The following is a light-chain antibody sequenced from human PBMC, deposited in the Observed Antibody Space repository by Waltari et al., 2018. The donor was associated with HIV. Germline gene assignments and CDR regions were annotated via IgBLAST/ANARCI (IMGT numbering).Light chain of an antibody. V-gene: IGKV3-15*01. CDR1: QSVSSN. Sequence: VMTQSPATLSVSPGERATLSCRASQSVSSNLAWYQQKPGQAPRLLIYGASTRATGIPARFSGSGSGTEFTLTISSLQSEDFAVYYCQQYNNWPPWTFGQGTKVEIK. J-gene: IGKJ1*01. CDR3: QQYNNWPPWT. CDR2: GAS.